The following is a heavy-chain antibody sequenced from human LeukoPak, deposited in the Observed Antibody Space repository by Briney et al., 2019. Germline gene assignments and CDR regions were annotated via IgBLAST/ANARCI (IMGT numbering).Heavy chain of an antibody. J-gene: IGHJ4*02. V-gene: IGHV4-59*01. CDR1: GGSISSYY. CDR2: IYYSGST. Sequence: SETLSLTCTVSGGSISSYYWSWIRQPPGKGLEWIGYIYYSGSTNYNPSLKSRVTISVDTSKNQFSLKLSSVTAADTAVYYCAGEVPGIAVAGQFDYWGQGTLVTVSS. CDR3: AGEVPGIAVAGQFDY. D-gene: IGHD6-19*01.